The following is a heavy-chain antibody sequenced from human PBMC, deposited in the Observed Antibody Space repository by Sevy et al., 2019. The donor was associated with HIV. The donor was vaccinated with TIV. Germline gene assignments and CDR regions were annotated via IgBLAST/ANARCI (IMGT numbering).Heavy chain of an antibody. Sequence: GGSLRLSCAASGFTFSAHALHWVRQAPGKGLEWVALISYDGRRKYYEDSVKDRFTISRDDAKNTLYLQMNSLREEDTAGYFCAREGGHTTAWSPGNYWGQGTLVTVSS. CDR1: GFTFSAHA. CDR2: ISYDGRRK. CDR3: AREGGHTTAWSPGNY. J-gene: IGHJ4*02. D-gene: IGHD6-19*01. V-gene: IGHV3-30*04.